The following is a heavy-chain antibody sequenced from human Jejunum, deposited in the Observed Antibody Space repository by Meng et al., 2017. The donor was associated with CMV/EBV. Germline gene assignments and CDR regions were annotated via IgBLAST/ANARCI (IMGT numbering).Heavy chain of an antibody. CDR1: GYTVPTYC. V-gene: IGHV1-18*01. CDR2: SSTSNGNT. D-gene: IGHD3-3*01. CDR3: VRDFWSDFYAY. Sequence: LVLCGGEVNNPGASVEVSCKTSGYTVPTYCIRWVRQAPGQGLEWVEWSSTSNGNTHYAQKVQDRVTMTTDTSTSTAYMELMSLTSDDTALYYCVRDFWSDFYAYWGQGTLVTVSS. J-gene: IGHJ4*02.